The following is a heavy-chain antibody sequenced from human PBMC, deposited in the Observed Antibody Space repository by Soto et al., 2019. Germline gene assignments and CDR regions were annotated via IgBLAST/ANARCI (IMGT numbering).Heavy chain of an antibody. CDR3: AIPGSSCGY. Sequence: QVQLVESGGGVVQPGRSLRLSYAASGFTFSSYGMNWVRQAPGKGLEWVAVISYDGSNKYYADSVRGRFTISRDNSKNTLYLQMNSLRAEDTAVYYCAIPGSSCGYWGQGTLVTVSS. CDR1: GFTFSSYG. V-gene: IGHV3-30*03. D-gene: IGHD2-2*01. CDR2: ISYDGSNK. J-gene: IGHJ4*02.